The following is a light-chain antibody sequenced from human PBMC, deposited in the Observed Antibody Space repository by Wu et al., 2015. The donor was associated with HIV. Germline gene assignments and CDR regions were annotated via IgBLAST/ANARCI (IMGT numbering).Light chain of an antibody. CDR1: QGISNF. V-gene: IGKV1-27*01. J-gene: IGKJ1*01. Sequence: DIQLTQSPSFLSVSVGDRVTITCRASQGISNFLAWYQQKPGKPPKVLIYAASTLQSGVPSRFSGSGSGTDFTLTISSLEPEDFAVYYCQHRSDWPTFGQGTKVEIQ. CDR2: AAS. CDR3: QHRSDWPT.